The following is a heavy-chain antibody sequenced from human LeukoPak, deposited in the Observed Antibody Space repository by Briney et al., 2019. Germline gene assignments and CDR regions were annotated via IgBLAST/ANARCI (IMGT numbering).Heavy chain of an antibody. V-gene: IGHV1-18*01. CDR2: ISAYNGDT. J-gene: IGHJ3*02. CDR3: ARSHAFDI. CDR1: GYIFTESG. Sequence: GASVKVSCKASGYIFTESGISWVRQAPGQGLEWMGWISAYNGDTDYAQKLQSRVTMTTDTSTSTAYMELRSLRSDDTAVYFCARSHAFDIWGQGTMVTVSS.